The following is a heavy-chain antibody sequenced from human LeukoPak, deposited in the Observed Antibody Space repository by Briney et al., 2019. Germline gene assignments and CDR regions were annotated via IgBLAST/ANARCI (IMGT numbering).Heavy chain of an antibody. CDR3: TTEPLSITIFGEGGY. CDR1: GFTFSNAW. V-gene: IGHV3-15*01. CDR2: IKSKTDGGTT. D-gene: IGHD3-3*01. J-gene: IGHJ4*02. Sequence: PGGSLRLSCAASGFTFSNAWMSWVRQAPGKGLEWVGRIKSKTDGGTTDYAAPVKGRFTISRDDSKNTLYLQMNSLKTEDTAVYYCTTEPLSITIFGEGGYWGQGTLVTVSS.